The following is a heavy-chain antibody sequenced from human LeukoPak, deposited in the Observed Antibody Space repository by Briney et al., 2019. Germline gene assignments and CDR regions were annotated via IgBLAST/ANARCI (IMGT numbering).Heavy chain of an antibody. J-gene: IGHJ5*02. CDR2: IYYSGST. V-gene: IGHV4-39*07. D-gene: IGHD1-26*01. Sequence: SETLSLTCTVSGGSISSSSYYWGWIRQPPGKGLEWIGSIYYSGSTYYNPSPKSRVTISVDTSKNQCSLKLSSVTAADTAVYYCARDRGGSYLFFDWFDPWGQGTLVTVSS. CDR3: ARDRGGSYLFFDWFDP. CDR1: GGSISSSSYY.